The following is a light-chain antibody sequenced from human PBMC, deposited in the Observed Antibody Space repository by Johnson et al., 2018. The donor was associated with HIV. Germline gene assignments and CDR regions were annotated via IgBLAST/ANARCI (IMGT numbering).Light chain of an antibody. Sequence: QSVLTQPPSVSAAPGQKVTIYCSGSRSNIGRNYASWYQQLPGTAPKILIHENNRRPAGVPDRFSGSKSGTSATLGIPGLQTGDEADYFCGTWDNSLRTAFFGTGTKVTVL. CDR3: GTWDNSLRTAF. V-gene: IGLV1-51*02. J-gene: IGLJ1*01. CDR1: RSNIGRNY. CDR2: ENN.